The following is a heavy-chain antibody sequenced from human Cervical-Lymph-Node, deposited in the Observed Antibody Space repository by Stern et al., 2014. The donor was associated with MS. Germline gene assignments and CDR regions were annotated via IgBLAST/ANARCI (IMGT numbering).Heavy chain of an antibody. J-gene: IGHJ4*02. CDR2: IIPVLGVI. V-gene: IGHV1-69*09. Sequence: QVQLVESGAGMKKPGSSVKVSCKASGGTFSSYTINWVRQAPGQGLEWMGRIIPVLGVIHYAQNFQDRVTITADKSTSTAYLELSSLRSEDTAVYYCAARYCTNIGCYGHFDYWGQGTLITVTS. CDR3: AARYCTNIGCYGHFDY. D-gene: IGHD2-2*01. CDR1: GGTFSSYT.